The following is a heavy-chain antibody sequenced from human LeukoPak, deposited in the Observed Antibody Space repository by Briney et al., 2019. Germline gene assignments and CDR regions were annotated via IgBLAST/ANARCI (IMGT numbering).Heavy chain of an antibody. CDR2: IYPSGST. D-gene: IGHD3-3*01. V-gene: IGHV4-38-2*01. CDR3: ARGYRDFWSGYYINP. J-gene: IGHJ5*02. CDR1: GFTFSSYG. Sequence: GSLRLSCAASGFTFSSYGMHWVRQAPGKGLEWIGTIYPSGSTDYNPSLKSRVTISVDTSKNQFSLKLSSVTAADTAVYYCARGYRDFWSGYYINPWGQGTLVTVSS.